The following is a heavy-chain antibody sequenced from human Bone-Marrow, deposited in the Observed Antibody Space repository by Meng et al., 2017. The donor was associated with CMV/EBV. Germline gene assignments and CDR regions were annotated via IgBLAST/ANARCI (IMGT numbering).Heavy chain of an antibody. CDR1: AFTPISYS. J-gene: IGHJ4*02. Sequence: GESLKISFATSAFTPISYSMNWVRQAPGKGLEWVSYISSSSSTIYYADSVKGRFTISRDNAKNSLYLQMNSLRAEDTAVYYCARDSAELRFLEWLSLYLDYWGQGTLVTVSS. V-gene: IGHV3-48*04. D-gene: IGHD3-3*01. CDR3: ARDSAELRFLEWLSLYLDY. CDR2: ISSSSSTI.